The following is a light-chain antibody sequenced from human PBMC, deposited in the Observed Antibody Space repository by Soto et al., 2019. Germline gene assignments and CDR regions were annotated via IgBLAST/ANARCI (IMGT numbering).Light chain of an antibody. CDR3: MQTLQTSIT. Sequence: DIVMTQSPLSLPVTPGEPASISCRSSQRLLHSNGYNYLDWYLQKPGQSPQLLISLGSNRASGVPDRISGSGSGTDFTLKITRVEAEDVGVYYCMQTLQTSITFGHGTRLEIK. CDR2: LGS. V-gene: IGKV2-28*01. J-gene: IGKJ5*01. CDR1: QRLLHSNGYNY.